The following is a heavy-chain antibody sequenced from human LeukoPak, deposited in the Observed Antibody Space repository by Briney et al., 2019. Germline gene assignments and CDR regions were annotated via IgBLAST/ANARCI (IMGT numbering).Heavy chain of an antibody. Sequence: GASVKVSCKASGYTFTGYYMHCVRQAPGQGLELMGWINPNSGGTNYAQKFQGRVTMTRDTSISTAYMELSRLRSDDTAGYYCARGLNSGHHYYGMDVWGQGTTVTVSS. CDR2: INPNSGGT. J-gene: IGHJ6*02. CDR1: GYTFTGYY. D-gene: IGHD4-23*01. CDR3: ARGLNSGHHYYGMDV. V-gene: IGHV1-2*02.